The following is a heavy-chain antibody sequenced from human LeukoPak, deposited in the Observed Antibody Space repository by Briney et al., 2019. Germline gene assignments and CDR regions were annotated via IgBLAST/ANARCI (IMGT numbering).Heavy chain of an antibody. J-gene: IGHJ6*02. CDR1: GYTFTSHA. CDR3: ARVVGYCSSTSCGDRYGMDV. V-gene: IGHV1-3*01. D-gene: IGHD2-2*01. CDR2: INAGNGNT. Sequence: ASVKVSCKASGYTFTSHAMHWVRQAPGQRLEWMGWINAGNGNTKYSQKFQGRVTITRDTSASTAYMELSSLRSEDTAVYYCARVVGYCSSTSCGDRYGMDVWGQGTTVTVSS.